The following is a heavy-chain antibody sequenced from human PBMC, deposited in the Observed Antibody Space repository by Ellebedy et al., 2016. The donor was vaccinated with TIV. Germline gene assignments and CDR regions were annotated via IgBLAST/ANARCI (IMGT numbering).Heavy chain of an antibody. Sequence: SETLSLXXAVYGGSFSGYYWSWIRQPPGKGLEWIGDINHRGTTNYNPSLKSRVTISMDTSKNQFSLKLTSVTTADTAVFYCARGLRTLGYCSDGRCYSNTVRFDPWGQGTLATVSS. CDR2: INHRGTT. CDR1: GGSFSGYY. D-gene: IGHD2-15*01. CDR3: ARGLRTLGYCSDGRCYSNTVRFDP. V-gene: IGHV4-34*01. J-gene: IGHJ5*02.